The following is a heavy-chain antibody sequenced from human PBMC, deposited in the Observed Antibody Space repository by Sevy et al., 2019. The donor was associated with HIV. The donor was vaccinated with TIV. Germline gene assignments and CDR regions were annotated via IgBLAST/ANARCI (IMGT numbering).Heavy chain of an antibody. CDR2: FSFGCGRI. J-gene: IGHJ4*02. D-gene: IGHD2-8*01. Sequence: GGSLRLSCAASGFTIAKYSMSWVRQAPGKGLEWVSTFSFGCGRINYADSVKGRLTISRDDSKNTLFLQMHSLRAEDTATYFCAREGCTQPHDYWGQGTLVTVSS. CDR3: AREGCTQPHDY. V-gene: IGHV3-23*01. CDR1: GFTIAKYS.